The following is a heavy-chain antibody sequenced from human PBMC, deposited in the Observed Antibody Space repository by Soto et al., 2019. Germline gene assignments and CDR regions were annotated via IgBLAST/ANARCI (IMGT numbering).Heavy chain of an antibody. D-gene: IGHD3-10*01. CDR1: GYTFTSYG. J-gene: IGHJ6*03. V-gene: IGHV1-18*01. CDR2: ISAYNGNT. CDR3: ARAGADVLLWFGELGFRERGNYYYYYYMDV. Sequence: ASVKVSCKASGYTFTSYGISWVRQAPGQGLEWMGWISAYNGNTNYAQKFQGRVTMTTDTSTSTAYMELRSLRSDDTAVYYCARAGADVLLWFGELGFRERGNYYYYYYMDVWGKGTTVTVSS.